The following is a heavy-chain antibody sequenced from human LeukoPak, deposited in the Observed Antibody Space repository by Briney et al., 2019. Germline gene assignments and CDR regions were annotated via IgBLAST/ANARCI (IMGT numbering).Heavy chain of an antibody. J-gene: IGHJ3*02. V-gene: IGHV3-64*01. D-gene: IGHD1-26*01. CDR3: ATSEVGATEVGAFDI. CDR1: GFIFRDYS. Sequence: GGSLRLSCAASGFIFRDYSMHWVRQAPGKGLEYVSAISSNGGNTYHANSVKDRFTISRDNSKNMLYLQMGRLRAEDTAVYYCATSEVGATEVGAFDIWGQGTMVTVSS. CDR2: ISSNGGNT.